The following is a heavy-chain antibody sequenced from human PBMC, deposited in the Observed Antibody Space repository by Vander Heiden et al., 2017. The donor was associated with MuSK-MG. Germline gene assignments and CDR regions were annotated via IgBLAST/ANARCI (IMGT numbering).Heavy chain of an antibody. J-gene: IGHJ4*02. CDR3: ARDEIALRYFDWLIPFDY. Sequence: QVQLVESGGGVVKPGRSLRLPCAASGFAFSSEARHWVRQAPGKGLEWVAVISYDGSNKYYADSVKGRFTISRDNSKNTLYLQMNSLRAEDTAVYYCARDEIALRYFDWLIPFDYWGQGTLVTVSS. CDR1: GFAFSSEA. D-gene: IGHD3-9*01. V-gene: IGHV3-30*04. CDR2: ISYDGSNK.